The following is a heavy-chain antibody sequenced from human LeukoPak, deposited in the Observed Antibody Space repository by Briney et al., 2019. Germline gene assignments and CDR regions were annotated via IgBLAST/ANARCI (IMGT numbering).Heavy chain of an antibody. Sequence: PSETLSLTCTVSGGSISSGSYYWSWIRQPAGKGLEWIGRIYTSRSTNYNPSLKSRVTISVDTSKNQFSLKLSSVTAADTAVYYCARPRYYYDRALDYWGQGTLVTVSS. J-gene: IGHJ4*02. CDR3: ARPRYYYDRALDY. V-gene: IGHV4-61*02. D-gene: IGHD3-22*01. CDR2: IYTSRST. CDR1: GGSISSGSYY.